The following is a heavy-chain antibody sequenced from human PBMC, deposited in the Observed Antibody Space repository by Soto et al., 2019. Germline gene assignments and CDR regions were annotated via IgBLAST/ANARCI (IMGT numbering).Heavy chain of an antibody. CDR1: GFTFSSYW. D-gene: IGHD2-15*01. V-gene: IGHV3-74*01. CDR3: ARGYCSGGSCYGYRPFDY. J-gene: IGHJ4*02. Sequence: PGGSLRLSCAASGFTFSSYWMHWVRQAPGKGLVWVSRINSDGSSTSYADSVKGRFTISRDNAKNTLYLQMNSLRAEDTAVYYCARGYCSGGSCYGYRPFDYWGQGTLVTVSS. CDR2: INSDGSST.